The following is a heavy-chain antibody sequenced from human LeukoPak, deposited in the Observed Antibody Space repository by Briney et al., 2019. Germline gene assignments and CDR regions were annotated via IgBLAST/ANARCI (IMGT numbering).Heavy chain of an antibody. CDR3: VKSAISPLDY. J-gene: IGHJ4*02. V-gene: IGHV3-64D*06. CDR2: ISSNGGST. D-gene: IGHD3-3*01. CDR1: GFTFSSYA. Sequence: PTGGSLRLSCSASGFTFSSYAMHWVRQAPGKGLEYVSAISSNGGSTYYADSAKGRFTISRDNSKNTLYLQMSSLRAEDTAVYYCVKSAISPLDYWGQGTLVTVSS.